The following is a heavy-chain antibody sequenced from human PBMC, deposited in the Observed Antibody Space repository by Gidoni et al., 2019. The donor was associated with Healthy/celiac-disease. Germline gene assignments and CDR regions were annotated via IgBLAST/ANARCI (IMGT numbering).Heavy chain of an antibody. CDR3: ARDLVRWRLTGTFDY. V-gene: IGHV3-11*06. D-gene: IGHD1-20*01. CDR1: GFTFRDYY. Sequence: QVQLVESGGGLVKPGGSLRLSCAASGFTFRDYYMSWIRQAPGKGLEWVSYISSSSSYTNYADSVKGRFTISRDNAKNSLYLQMNSLRAEDTAVYYCARDLVRWRLTGTFDYWGQGTLVTVSS. J-gene: IGHJ4*02. CDR2: ISSSSSYT.